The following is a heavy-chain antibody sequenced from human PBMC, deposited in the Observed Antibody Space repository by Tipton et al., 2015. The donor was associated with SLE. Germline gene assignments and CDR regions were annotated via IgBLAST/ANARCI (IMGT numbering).Heavy chain of an antibody. CDR3: ARDRTPIAARPEYYFDY. Sequence: GSLRLSCVVSGFTFSRYWMSWVRQAPVKGLEWEANINQDGSEKYHVDSVKGRFTISRDNAKNSLDLQMNSLRVEDTAVYYCARDRTPIAARPEYYFDYWGQGTLVTVSS. CDR1: GFTFSRYW. D-gene: IGHD6-6*01. V-gene: IGHV3-7*01. J-gene: IGHJ4*02. CDR2: INQDGSEK.